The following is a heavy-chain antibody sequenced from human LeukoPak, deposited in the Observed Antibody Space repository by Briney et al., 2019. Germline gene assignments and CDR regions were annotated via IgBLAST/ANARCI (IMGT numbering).Heavy chain of an antibody. D-gene: IGHD6-13*01. CDR1: GFTFSNYG. CDR2: ISGSGDST. V-gene: IGHV3-23*01. CDR3: ARGWYSSSWYPRPYYFDY. J-gene: IGHJ4*02. Sequence: GGSLRLSCAASGFTFSNYGMSWVRQAPGKGLEWVSSISGSGDSTYYADSVKGRFTISRDNAKNSLYLQMNSLRAEDTAVYYCARGWYSSSWYPRPYYFDYWGQGTLVTVSS.